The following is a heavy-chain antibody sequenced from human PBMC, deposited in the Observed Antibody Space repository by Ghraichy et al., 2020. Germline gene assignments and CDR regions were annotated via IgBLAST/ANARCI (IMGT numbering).Heavy chain of an antibody. CDR2: ISSSSSYI. D-gene: IGHD4-23*01. Sequence: GGSLRLSCAASGFTFSSYSMNWVRQAPGKGLEWVSSISSSSSYIYYADSVKGRFTISRDNAKNSLYLQMNSLRAEDTAVYYCARDEGNYGGNSGIDYWGQGTLVTVSS. V-gene: IGHV3-21*01. J-gene: IGHJ4*02. CDR1: GFTFSSYS. CDR3: ARDEGNYGGNSGIDY.